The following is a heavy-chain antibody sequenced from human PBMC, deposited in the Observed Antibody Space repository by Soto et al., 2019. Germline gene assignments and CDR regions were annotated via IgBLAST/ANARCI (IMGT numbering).Heavy chain of an antibody. CDR3: ARDQHPSITIFGVVIYRGYGMDV. Sequence: GASVKVSCKASGFTFTSSAMQWVRQARGQRLEWIGWIVVGSGNTNYAQKFQERVTITRDMSTSTAYMELSSLRSEDTAVYYCARDQHPSITIFGVVIYRGYGMDVWGQGTTVTVSS. V-gene: IGHV1-58*02. CDR1: GFTFTSSA. D-gene: IGHD3-3*01. CDR2: IVVGSGNT. J-gene: IGHJ6*02.